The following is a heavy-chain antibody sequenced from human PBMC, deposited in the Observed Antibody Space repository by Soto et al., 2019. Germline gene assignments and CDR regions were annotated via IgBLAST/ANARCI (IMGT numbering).Heavy chain of an antibody. J-gene: IGHJ4*02. CDR3: AHSLFRGSYFFDY. CDR2: IYWNDDE. V-gene: IGHV2-5*01. Sequence: QITLKESGPTLVNPTQTLTLTCAFSGFSLSTSGVGVCWIRQPPGKALQWLALIYWNDDEHYRPSLRNRLSTTKDTSKNQVVVKMTNMDPMDTATYFCAHSLFRGSYFFDYWGQGALVTASS. D-gene: IGHD1-26*01. CDR1: GFSLSTSGVG.